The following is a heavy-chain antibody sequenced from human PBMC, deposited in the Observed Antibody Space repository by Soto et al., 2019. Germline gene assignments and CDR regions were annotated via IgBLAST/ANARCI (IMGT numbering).Heavy chain of an antibody. CDR2: ISAYNGNT. Sequence: ASVKVSCKASGYTFTSYGISWVRQAPGQGLEWMGWISAYNGNTNYAQKLQGRVTMTTDTSTSTAYMELRSLRSDDTAVYYCARAGRITIFGSPYYMDVWGKGTTVTVSS. D-gene: IGHD3-3*01. V-gene: IGHV1-18*01. J-gene: IGHJ6*03. CDR3: ARAGRITIFGSPYYMDV. CDR1: GYTFTSYG.